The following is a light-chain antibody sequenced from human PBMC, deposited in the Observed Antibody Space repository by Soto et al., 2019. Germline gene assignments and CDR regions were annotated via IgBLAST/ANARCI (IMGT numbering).Light chain of an antibody. V-gene: IGLV2-14*01. Sequence: QSALTQPASVSGSPGQSITISCTGTSSDVGGYNYVSWYQQHPGKAPKLMIYDVSNRPSGVSNRFSGSKSANTASLTISGLLAEDDADYYCSSYTSSITHVVFGGGTKLTVL. J-gene: IGLJ2*01. CDR2: DVS. CDR3: SSYTSSITHVV. CDR1: SSDVGGYNY.